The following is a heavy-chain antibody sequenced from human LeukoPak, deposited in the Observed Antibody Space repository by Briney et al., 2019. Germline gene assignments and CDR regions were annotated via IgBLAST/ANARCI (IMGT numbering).Heavy chain of an antibody. V-gene: IGHV3-48*01. D-gene: IGHD5-12*01. CDR2: ISSSSDTI. Sequence: GGSLRLSCAASGFSISDNAMNWVRQAPGKGLEGVSYISSSSDTIYYADSVKGRFTISRDNGKNSVYLQMNSLRAEDTAVYYCAKWGYSNFANWGQGTLVTVSS. CDR1: GFSISDNA. J-gene: IGHJ4*02. CDR3: AKWGYSNFAN.